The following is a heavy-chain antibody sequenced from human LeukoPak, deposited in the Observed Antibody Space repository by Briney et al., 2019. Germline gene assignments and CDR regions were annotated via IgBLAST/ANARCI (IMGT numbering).Heavy chain of an antibody. V-gene: IGHV1-18*01. CDR2: ISTFTGNT. J-gene: IGHJ3*02. CDR3: ARGVWGDAFDI. Sequence: GASVKVSCKASGYTFYSRGVTWVRQAPGQGLEWMGWISTFTGNTNYAQKFQDRVTMTTDTSTSTAYMELRSLRSDDTAMYYCARGVWGDAFDIWGQGTTVTVSS. D-gene: IGHD7-27*01. CDR1: GYTFYSRG.